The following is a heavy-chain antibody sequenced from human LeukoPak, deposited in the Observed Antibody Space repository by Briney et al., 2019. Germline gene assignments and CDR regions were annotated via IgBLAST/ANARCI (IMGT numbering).Heavy chain of an antibody. Sequence: GGSLRLSCAASGFTFSSYSMNWVRQAPGKGLEWVSSISSSSYIYYADSVKGRFTISRDNAKNSLYLQMNSLRAEDTAVYYCARSSSYDSSGYPPLPDAFDIWGQGTMVTVSS. D-gene: IGHD3-22*01. CDR1: GFTFSSYS. J-gene: IGHJ3*02. V-gene: IGHV3-21*01. CDR3: ARSSSYDSSGYPPLPDAFDI. CDR2: ISSSSYI.